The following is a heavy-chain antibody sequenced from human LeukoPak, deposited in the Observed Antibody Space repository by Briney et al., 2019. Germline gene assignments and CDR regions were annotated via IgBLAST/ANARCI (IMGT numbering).Heavy chain of an antibody. CDR3: AKYCGGDCDQGAFDI. J-gene: IGHJ3*02. D-gene: IGHD2-21*01. CDR1: GFTFSSYG. CDR2: IRYDGSNK. Sequence: GGSLRLSCAASGFTFSSYGMHWVRQAPGKGLEWVAFIRYDGSNKYYADSVKGRFTISRDNAKNSLHPQMNSLRAEDTAVYYCAKYCGGDCDQGAFDIWGQGTMVTVSS. V-gene: IGHV3-30*02.